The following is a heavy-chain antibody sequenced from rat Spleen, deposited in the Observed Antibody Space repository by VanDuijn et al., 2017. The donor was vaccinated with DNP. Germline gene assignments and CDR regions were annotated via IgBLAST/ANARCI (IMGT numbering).Heavy chain of an antibody. CDR2: VSNGGNT. V-gene: IGHV2-6*01. D-gene: IGHD1-12*02. CDR1: GFSLTDYS. J-gene: IGHJ2*01. CDR3: ARSDYSDGTYYYGYFDY. Sequence: QVQLKESGPGLVQPSQTLSLTCTVSGFSLTDYSVAWLRQPPGKGLEWIAAVSNGGNTYYNSVVRSRLSISRDTSRNKVFLKMNSLQTEDTAMYFCARSDYSDGTYYYGYFDYWGQGVMVTVSS.